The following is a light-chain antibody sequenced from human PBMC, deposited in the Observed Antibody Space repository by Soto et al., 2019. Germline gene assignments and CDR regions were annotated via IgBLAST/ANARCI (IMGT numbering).Light chain of an antibody. Sequence: DIQPTQSPSTLSASVGDRVTITCRASRSIINWLAWYQQKSGKGPKLLIYKASNLQTGVPSRFSGSGYGTEFTLTISSLQPDDVATYYCQHYNSYSEAFGQGTKVDIK. J-gene: IGKJ1*01. CDR3: QHYNSYSEA. V-gene: IGKV1-5*03. CDR1: RSIINW. CDR2: KAS.